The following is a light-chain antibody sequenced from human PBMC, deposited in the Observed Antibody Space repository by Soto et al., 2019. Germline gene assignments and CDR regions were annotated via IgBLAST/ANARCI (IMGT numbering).Light chain of an antibody. CDR3: QQYNNWSGLT. J-gene: IGKJ4*01. Sequence: DIQMTQSPSTLSASVGDRVAITCRASQSISRWLAWYQQRPGKAPNLLIYDASSLESGVSSRFSGSGSGTEFTLTINSLQPDDFATYYCQQYNNWSGLTFGGGTRVEI. CDR1: QSISRW. CDR2: DAS. V-gene: IGKV1-5*01.